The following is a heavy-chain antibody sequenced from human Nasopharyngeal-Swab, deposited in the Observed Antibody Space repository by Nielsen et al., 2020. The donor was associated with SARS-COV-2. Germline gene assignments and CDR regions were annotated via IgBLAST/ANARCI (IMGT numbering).Heavy chain of an antibody. V-gene: IGHV1-8*01. CDR1: GYTFTSYD. D-gene: IGHD5-18*01. CDR3: ARAGKIQLWFNSLYYFDY. Sequence: ASVKVSCKAPGYTFTSYDINWVRKATGQGLEWMGWMNPNSGNTGYAQKFQGRVTMTRNTSISTAYMELSSLRSEDTAVYYCARAGKIQLWFNSLYYFDYWGQGTLVTVSS. J-gene: IGHJ4*02. CDR2: MNPNSGNT.